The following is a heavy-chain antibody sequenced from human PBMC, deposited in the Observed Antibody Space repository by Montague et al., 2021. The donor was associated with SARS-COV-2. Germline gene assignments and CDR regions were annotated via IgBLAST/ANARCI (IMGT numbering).Heavy chain of an antibody. CDR1: GGPINIGSHY. J-gene: IGHJ1*01. D-gene: IGHD6-13*01. Sequence: TLSLTCSVSGGPINIGSHYWTWIRQPAGRGREWLGRKYIAGATAYTPSHQGRVTRTGQTTKNQFSRRLYPVTAADTAIYYGAREGPAAAGYFHRWGQGILVTVSS. CDR3: AREGPAAAGYFHR. V-gene: IGHV4-61*02. CDR2: KYIAGAT.